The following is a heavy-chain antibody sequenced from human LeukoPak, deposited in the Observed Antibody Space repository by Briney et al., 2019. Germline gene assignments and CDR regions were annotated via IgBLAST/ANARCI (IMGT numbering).Heavy chain of an antibody. D-gene: IGHD6-13*01. CDR1: GGSISSSSYY. V-gene: IGHV4-39*07. Sequence: SETLSLTCTVSGGSISSSSYYWGWIRQPPGKGLEWIGSIYYSGSTYYNPSLKSRVTISVDTSKNQFSLKLSSVTAADTAVYYCARGAAAAGPFDYWGQGTLVTVSP. CDR2: IYYSGST. CDR3: ARGAAAAGPFDY. J-gene: IGHJ4*02.